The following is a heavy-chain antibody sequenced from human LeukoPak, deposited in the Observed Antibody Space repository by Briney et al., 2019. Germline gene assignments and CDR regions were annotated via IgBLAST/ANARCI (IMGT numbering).Heavy chain of an antibody. V-gene: IGHV3-48*03. J-gene: IGHJ4*02. Sequence: GGSLRLSCGASGFLFSDYEMNWVRQAPGKGLEWISYISTRRGTIYYADSVEGRFTISRDNAKNALYLQMNSLRVEDTAFYYCVRDGYSYGYDFDYWGQGTLVAVSP. CDR3: VRDGYSYGYDFDY. CDR1: GFLFSDYE. D-gene: IGHD5-18*01. CDR2: ISTRRGTI.